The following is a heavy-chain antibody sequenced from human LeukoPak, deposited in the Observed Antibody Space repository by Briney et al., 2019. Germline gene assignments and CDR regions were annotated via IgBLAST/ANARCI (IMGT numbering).Heavy chain of an antibody. CDR2: MNPKIATK. V-gene: IGHV1-8*01. D-gene: IGHD6-19*01. Sequence: ASVTVSFTGSVYSVTNFDINWVRQATGQGGEWMGWMNPKIATKGYAHKSPRRVTMTMTTSITTAYMELISLRPEHTAVYYGARGPQWRGDYNYMDVWGRGTPVTVSS. CDR3: ARGPQWRGDYNYMDV. J-gene: IGHJ6*03. CDR1: VYSVTNFD.